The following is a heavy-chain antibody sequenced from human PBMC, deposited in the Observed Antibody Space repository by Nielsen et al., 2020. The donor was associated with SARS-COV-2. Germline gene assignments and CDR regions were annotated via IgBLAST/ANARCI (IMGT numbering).Heavy chain of an antibody. CDR2: INPYSGGT. CDR3: ARARATIFGLVMSYGMDV. Sequence: ASVKVSCKASGYTFTDYYIHWVRQAPGQGLEWMGRINPYSGGTNYAQKFQGTVTMTRDACISTVYMELTSDDTAVYYCARARATIFGLVMSYGMDVWGQGTTVAVSS. J-gene: IGHJ6*02. V-gene: IGHV1-2*06. CDR1: GYTFTDYY. D-gene: IGHD3/OR15-3a*01.